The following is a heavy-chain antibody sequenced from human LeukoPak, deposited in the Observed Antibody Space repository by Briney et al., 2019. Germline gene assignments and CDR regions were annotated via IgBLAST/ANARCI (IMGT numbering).Heavy chain of an antibody. V-gene: IGHV3-66*01. Sequence: GGSLRLSCEASGFTLSSNYMSWVRQAPGKGLEWVAVIYSGGTTYYSDSVKGRLTISRDTSKNTLFLQMNSLRAEDTAVYYCARDVGDYCEGSGFVYWGQGTLVAVSS. CDR2: IYSGGTT. J-gene: IGHJ4*02. CDR1: GFTLSSNY. D-gene: IGHD3-22*01. CDR3: ARDVGDYCEGSGFVY.